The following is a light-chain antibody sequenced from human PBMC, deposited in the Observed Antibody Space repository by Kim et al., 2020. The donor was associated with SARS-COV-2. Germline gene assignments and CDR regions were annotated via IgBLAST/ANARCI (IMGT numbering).Light chain of an antibody. Sequence: SYELTQPPSVSVSPGQTASITCSGDKLGDKYACWYQRKPGQSPVLVIYQDSQRPSGIPERFSGSNSGNTATLTISGTQAMDEADYYCQAWDSSTHWVFGGGTRLTVL. CDR2: QDS. V-gene: IGLV3-1*01. J-gene: IGLJ3*02. CDR3: QAWDSSTHWV. CDR1: KLGDKY.